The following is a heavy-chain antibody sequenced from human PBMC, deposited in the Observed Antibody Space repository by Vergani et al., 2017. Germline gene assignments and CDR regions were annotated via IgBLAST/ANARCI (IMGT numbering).Heavy chain of an antibody. CDR2: INPSGGHT. V-gene: IGHV1-46*03. Sequence: QVQVVQSGAEVKKSGASVKVSCKTSVYTFSNYYMHWVRQAPGQGLEWMGIINPSGGHTNYAQKLQGRVTMTRDTSTSTVYMELSSLRSEDTAIYYCARGDYGILTGYRYWGQGTLVTVSA. J-gene: IGHJ4*02. CDR3: ARGDYGILTGYRY. D-gene: IGHD3-9*01. CDR1: VYTFSNYY.